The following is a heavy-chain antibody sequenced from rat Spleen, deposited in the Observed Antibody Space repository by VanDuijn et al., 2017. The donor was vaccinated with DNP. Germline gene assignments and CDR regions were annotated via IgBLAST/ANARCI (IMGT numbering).Heavy chain of an antibody. V-gene: IGHV3-3*01. CDR2: INSAGTT. D-gene: IGHD1-11*01. J-gene: IGHJ3*01. CDR1: GYSITSNY. Sequence: EVQLQESGPGLVKPSQSLSLTCSVTGYSITSNYWGWIRKFPGNKLEWMGYINSAGTTNYNPSLKSRISITSDTSKNQFFLQVNSITTEDTATYYCARAGWHGWLAYWGQGTLVTVFS. CDR3: ARAGWHGWLAY.